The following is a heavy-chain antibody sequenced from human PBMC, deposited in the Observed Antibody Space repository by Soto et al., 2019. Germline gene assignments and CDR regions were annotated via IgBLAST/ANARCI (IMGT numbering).Heavy chain of an antibody. Sequence: SETLSLTCSVSGGSISSSGYFWGWIRQPPGKGLERVGSIYYSGSTYYNPSLKSRVTVSVDTSKNQFSLKLSSVTAADTAVYYCARHPSDFWFDPWGQGTLVTVSS. J-gene: IGHJ5*02. V-gene: IGHV4-39*01. CDR3: ARHPSDFWFDP. CDR1: GGSISSSGYF. CDR2: IYYSGST. D-gene: IGHD2-21*02.